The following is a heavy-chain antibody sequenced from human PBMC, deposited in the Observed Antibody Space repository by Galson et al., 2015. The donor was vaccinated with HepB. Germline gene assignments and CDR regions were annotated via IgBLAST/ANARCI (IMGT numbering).Heavy chain of an antibody. D-gene: IGHD6-19*01. CDR2: ISSSSSYI. V-gene: IGHV3-21*01. CDR3: ARDRRAPGIAVAGTKYYFDY. Sequence: SLRLSCAASGFTFSSYSMNWVRQAPGKGLEWVSSISSSSSYIYYADSVKGRFTISRDNAKNSLYLQMNSLRAEDTAVYYCARDRRAPGIAVAGTKYYFDYWGQGTLVTVSS. CDR1: GFTFSSYS. J-gene: IGHJ4*02.